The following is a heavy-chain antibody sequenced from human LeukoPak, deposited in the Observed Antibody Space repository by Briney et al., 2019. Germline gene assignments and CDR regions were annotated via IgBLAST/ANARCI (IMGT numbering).Heavy chain of an antibody. CDR1: GYTFTSYG. CDR3: ARDGRMGNDILTGYYYYYMDV. V-gene: IGHV1-18*01. Sequence: GASVKVSCKASGYTFTSYGISWVRQAPGQGLEWMGWISAYNGNTNYAQKLQGRVTMTTDTSTSTAYMELRSLRSDDTAVYYCARDGRMGNDILTGYYYYYMDVWGKGTTVTISS. D-gene: IGHD3-9*01. J-gene: IGHJ6*03. CDR2: ISAYNGNT.